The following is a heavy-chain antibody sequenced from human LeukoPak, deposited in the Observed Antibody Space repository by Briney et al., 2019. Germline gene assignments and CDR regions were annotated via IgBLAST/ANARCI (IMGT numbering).Heavy chain of an antibody. Sequence: PSETLSLTCTVSGDSISSDYWSWIRQPAGKGLEWIGRIYTSESPTYNPSLKSRVTMSLDTSKNQFSLKLSSVTAADTAVYYCARVGSPYWYFDLWGRGTLVTVSS. CDR1: GDSISSDY. CDR3: ARVGSPYWYFDL. D-gene: IGHD3-16*01. V-gene: IGHV4-4*07. CDR2: IYTSESP. J-gene: IGHJ2*01.